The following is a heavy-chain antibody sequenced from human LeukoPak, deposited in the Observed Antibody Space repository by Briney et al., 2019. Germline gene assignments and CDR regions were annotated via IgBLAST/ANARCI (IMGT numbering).Heavy chain of an antibody. V-gene: IGHV1-18*01. CDR3: ARDQWLPISGRGYYYYYYMDV. CDR2: ISAYNGNT. J-gene: IGHJ6*03. CDR1: GYTFTSYG. D-gene: IGHD6-19*01. Sequence: EASVKVSCKASGYTFTSYGISWVRQAPGQGLEWMGWISAYNGNTNYAQKLQGRVTMTTDTSTSTAYMELRSLRSDDTAVYYCARDQWLPISGRGYYYYYYMDVWGKGTTVTVSS.